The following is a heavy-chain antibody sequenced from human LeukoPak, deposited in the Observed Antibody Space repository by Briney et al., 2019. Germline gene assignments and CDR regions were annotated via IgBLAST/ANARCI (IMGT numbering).Heavy chain of an antibody. CDR1: GGSISSYY. D-gene: IGHD3-10*01. CDR2: IYTSGST. V-gene: IGHV4-4*07. J-gene: IGHJ4*02. Sequence: SETLSLTCTVSGGSISSYYWSWIRQPAGKGLEWIGRIYTSGSTNYNPSLKSRVTISVDTSKNQFSLKLSSVTAADTAVYYCARDLGSYYGSGSYYNYFDYWGQGTLVTVSS. CDR3: ARDLGSYYGSGSYYNYFDY.